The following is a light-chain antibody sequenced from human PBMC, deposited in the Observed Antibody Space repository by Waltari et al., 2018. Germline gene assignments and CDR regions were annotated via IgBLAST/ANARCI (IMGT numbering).Light chain of an antibody. Sequence: QTVVTQEPSFSVSPGGTVTLTCGLTSGSVSSGHYPGWYQQTPGQAPRTLIYRTNTRSSGVPDHFSGSIVGNKAALTITGAQADDESDYYCVMYVGSGIWVFGGGTKLTVL. CDR2: RTN. CDR3: VMYVGSGIWV. CDR1: SGSVSSGHY. V-gene: IGLV8-61*01. J-gene: IGLJ3*02.